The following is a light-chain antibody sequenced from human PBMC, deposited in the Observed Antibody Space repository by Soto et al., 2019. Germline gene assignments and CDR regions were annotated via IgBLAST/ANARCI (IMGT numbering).Light chain of an antibody. V-gene: IGKV1-5*03. CDR3: QQYSRYPWT. Sequence: DIQMTQSPFILSASVGDRVTITCRAGQTITSWLAWYQHKAGKAPKLLIYKASTLQTVVPSRFSGSGSGTEFTLTISSLQPDDFATYYCQQYSRYPWTFGQGTKVEIK. J-gene: IGKJ1*01. CDR2: KAS. CDR1: QTITSW.